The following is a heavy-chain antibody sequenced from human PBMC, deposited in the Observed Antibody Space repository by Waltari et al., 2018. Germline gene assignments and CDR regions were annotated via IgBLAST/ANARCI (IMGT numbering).Heavy chain of an antibody. J-gene: IGHJ4*02. V-gene: IGHV3-7*03. CDR3: ARTGDDY. CDR1: GFTFTRYG. Sequence: EVQLVESGGGLVQPGGSLRLSCAAAGFTFTRYGMCWVRMAPGKGLACVANINQGGSDKNYVDSVKGRFTISRDNAKNSLYRQMNSLRAEDTAVYYCARTGDDYWGQGTLVTVSS. D-gene: IGHD1-1*01. CDR2: INQGGSDK.